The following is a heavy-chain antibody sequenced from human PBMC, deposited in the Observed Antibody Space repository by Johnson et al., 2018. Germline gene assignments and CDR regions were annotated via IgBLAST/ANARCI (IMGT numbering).Heavy chain of an antibody. D-gene: IGHD3-22*01. CDR3: ASWEYYYDSSGYYYTSAFDI. CDR2: ISSSSSTI. J-gene: IGHJ3*02. V-gene: IGHV3-48*01. CDR1: GFTFSSYS. Sequence: VQLVESGGGVVQPGRSLRLSCAASGFTFSSYSMNWVRQAPGKGLEWVSYISSSSSTIYYADSVKGRFSISRDNAKNSLYLQMNSLRAEDTAVYYCASWEYYYDSSGYYYTSAFDIWGQGTMVTVSS.